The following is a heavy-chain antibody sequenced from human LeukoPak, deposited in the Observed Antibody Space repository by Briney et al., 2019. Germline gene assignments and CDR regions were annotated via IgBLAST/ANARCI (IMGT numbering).Heavy chain of an antibody. D-gene: IGHD6-6*01. CDR2: IKQDGSEK. CDR1: GFTFSSYA. V-gene: IGHV3-7*01. Sequence: GGSLRLSCAASGFTFSSYAMHWVRQAPGKGLEWVANIKQDGSEKYYVDSVKGRFTISRDNAKNSLYLQMNSLRAEDTAVYYCARAPSYSSSSGYYYYMDVWGKGTTVTVSS. J-gene: IGHJ6*03. CDR3: ARAPSYSSSSGYYYYMDV.